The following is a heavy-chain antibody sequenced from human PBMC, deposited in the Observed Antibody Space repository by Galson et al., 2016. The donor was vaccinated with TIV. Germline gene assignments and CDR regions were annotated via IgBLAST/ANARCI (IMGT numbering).Heavy chain of an antibody. CDR3: AFSKGRSYGLHLES. CDR1: GYPFSSFG. V-gene: IGHV1-18*01. CDR2: INTYNNIA. D-gene: IGHD3-16*01. Sequence: SVKVSCKASGYPFSSFGVNWVRQAPGQGPECMGWINTYNNIAAYTGNFQGRVTITADESTTTAHMELRSLRSEDTAVFYCAFSKGRSYGLHLESWGQGTQVTVSP. J-gene: IGHJ4*02.